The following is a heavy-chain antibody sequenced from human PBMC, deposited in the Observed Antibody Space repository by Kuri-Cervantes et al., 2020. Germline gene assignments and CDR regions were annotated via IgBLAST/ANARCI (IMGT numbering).Heavy chain of an antibody. V-gene: IGHV3-48*03. CDR2: ITSSGSTI. Sequence: GESLKISCAASGFTFSSYEMNWVRQAPGKGLEWVSYITSSGSTIYYADSVKGRFTISRDNAKNSLYLQVDSLRAEDTAVYYCARGDDDYGDYEYYFDYWGQGTLVTVSS. CDR3: ARGDDDYGDYEYYFDY. J-gene: IGHJ4*02. CDR1: GFTFSSYE. D-gene: IGHD4-17*01.